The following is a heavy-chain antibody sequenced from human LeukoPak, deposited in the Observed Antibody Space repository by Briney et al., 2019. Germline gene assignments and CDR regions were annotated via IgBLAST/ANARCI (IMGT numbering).Heavy chain of an antibody. CDR3: AREVLMVYAALDY. CDR1: GFPFSDYY. J-gene: IGHJ4*02. Sequence: AGGSLRLSCAASGFPFSDYYMSWIRQAPGKGLEWVAFMSSAGRTIYYADSVKGRFTISRDNAKKSLYLQMNSLRAEDTAVYYCAREVLMVYAALDYWGQGTLVTVSS. D-gene: IGHD2-8*01. CDR2: MSSAGRTI. V-gene: IGHV3-11*04.